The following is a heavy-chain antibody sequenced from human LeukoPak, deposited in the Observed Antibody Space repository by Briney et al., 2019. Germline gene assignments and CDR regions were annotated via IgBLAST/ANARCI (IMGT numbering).Heavy chain of an antibody. J-gene: IGHJ4*02. CDR2: IIPIFGTA. Sequence: GASVKVSCKASGGTFSSYAISWVRLAPGQGLEWMGGIIPIFGTANYAQKFQGRVTVTRDTSTSTVHMELSGLRSEDTAVYYCARDQEGFDYWGQGTLVTVSS. CDR3: ARDQEGFDY. V-gene: IGHV1-69*05. CDR1: GGTFSSYA.